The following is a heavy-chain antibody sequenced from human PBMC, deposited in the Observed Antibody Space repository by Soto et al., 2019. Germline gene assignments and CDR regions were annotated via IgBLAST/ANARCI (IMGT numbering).Heavy chain of an antibody. Sequence: SETLSLTCAVYGGSFSGYYWSWIRQPPGKGLEWIGEINHSGSTYYNPSLKSRVTISVDRSKNQFSLKLSSVTAADTAVYYCARGLWFDPWGQGTLVTVSS. J-gene: IGHJ5*02. CDR2: INHSGST. CDR3: ARGLWFDP. V-gene: IGHV4-34*01. CDR1: GGSFSGYY.